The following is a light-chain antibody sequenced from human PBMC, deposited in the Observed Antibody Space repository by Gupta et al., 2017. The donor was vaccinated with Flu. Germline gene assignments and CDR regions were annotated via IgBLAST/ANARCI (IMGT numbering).Light chain of an antibody. Sequence: DIQMTQSPSTLSASVGDRVTITCRASQSISTWLAWYQQKPGKAPNLLIYKASSLESGVPSRFSGGGSGTXLTLTIXSLQPDDFATYYCQQDNSYPWTFGXGTKVEIK. CDR2: KAS. CDR1: QSISTW. J-gene: IGKJ1*01. V-gene: IGKV1-5*03. CDR3: QQDNSYPWT.